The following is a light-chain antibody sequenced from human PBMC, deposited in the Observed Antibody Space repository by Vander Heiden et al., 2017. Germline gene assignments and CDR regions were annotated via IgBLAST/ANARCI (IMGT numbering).Light chain of an antibody. V-gene: IGLV1-47*01. CDR3: AAWDDNLSGYYV. CDR1: SSNIGSNF. Sequence: QSVLTQPPPASGTPGQRVTISCSGSSSNIGSNFVFWYQQLPGTAPKLLIYSDNERPSGVPDRFSGSRSGTSASLAISGLRSEDEADYYCAAWDDNLSGYYVFGTGTKVTVL. J-gene: IGLJ1*01. CDR2: SDN.